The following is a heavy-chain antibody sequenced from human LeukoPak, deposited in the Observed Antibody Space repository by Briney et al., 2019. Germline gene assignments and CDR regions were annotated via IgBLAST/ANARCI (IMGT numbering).Heavy chain of an antibody. D-gene: IGHD3-10*01. J-gene: IGHJ4*02. CDR3: ARHILRGVPDY. Sequence: NPSETLSLTCTVSGGSISSYYWGWIRQPPGKGLEWIGSIYYSGNTYYNPSLKSRVTTSVDTSKNQFSLKLSSVTAADTAVYYCARHILRGVPDYWGQGTLVTVSS. CDR1: GGSISSYY. V-gene: IGHV4-39*01. CDR2: IYYSGNT.